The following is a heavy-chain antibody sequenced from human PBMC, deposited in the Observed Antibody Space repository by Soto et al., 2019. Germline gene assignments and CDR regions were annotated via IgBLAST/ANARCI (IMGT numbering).Heavy chain of an antibody. V-gene: IGHV1-8*01. CDR2: MNPNRTNT. CDR1: GYTFTTYD. J-gene: IGHJ5*02. D-gene: IGHD2-2*01. CDR3: VRGGFLSHDHVIIAPATLGFDP. Sequence: QVQLMQSGAEVKKPGASVKVSCKASGYTFTTYDINWVRQAPGQGLEWMGWMNPNRTNTGYAEKFQGRVNMTRDTSISTAYMEWSSLRYDDTAVYYCVRGGFLSHDHVIIAPATLGFDPWGQGTLVTVSS.